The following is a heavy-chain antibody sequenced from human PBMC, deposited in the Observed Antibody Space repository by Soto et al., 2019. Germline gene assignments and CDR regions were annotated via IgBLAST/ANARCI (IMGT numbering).Heavy chain of an antibody. J-gene: IGHJ6*02. CDR2: IRSKVYGGTT. D-gene: IGHD3-3*01. CDR3: TSTIFGVVIPGGYYYGMDV. Sequence: GGSLRLSSIASGLTFGDYAMRWFRKDQGKGLEWVGFIRSKVYGGTTEYAASVKGRFTISRDDSISIAYLQMNSLKTEDTAVYYCTSTIFGVVIPGGYYYGMDVWGQGTTVTV. V-gene: IGHV3-49*03. CDR1: GLTFGDYA.